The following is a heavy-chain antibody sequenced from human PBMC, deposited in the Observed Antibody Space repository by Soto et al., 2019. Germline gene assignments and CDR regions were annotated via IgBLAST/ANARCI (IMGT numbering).Heavy chain of an antibody. CDR2: IYYSGST. V-gene: IGHV4-59*01. CDR3: ARVALYHDSTYWYFDL. D-gene: IGHD3-16*01. Sequence: QVQLQESGPGLVKPSETLSLTCSVSNDSIRNNYWSWIRQSPGKGLEWIGCIYYSGSTHYNPSLESRVAMSVDTSKNQFAMRLTSVTAADTAVYYCARVALYHDSTYWYFDLWGRGTLVTVSS. J-gene: IGHJ2*01. CDR1: NDSIRNNY.